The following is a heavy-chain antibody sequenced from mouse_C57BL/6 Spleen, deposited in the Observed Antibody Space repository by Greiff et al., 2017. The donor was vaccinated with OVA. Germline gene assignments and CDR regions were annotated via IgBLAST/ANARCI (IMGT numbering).Heavy chain of an antibody. CDR3: ARYPYSYGSSPYAMDY. CDR2: IYPGDGDT. J-gene: IGHJ4*01. D-gene: IGHD1-1*01. CDR1: GYAFSSSW. Sequence: VQLQQSGPELVKPGASVKISCKASGYAFSSSWMNWVQQRPGKGLEWIGRIYPGDGDTNYNGKFKGKATLTADKSSSPAYMQLSSLTSEDSAVYFCARYPYSYGSSPYAMDYWGQGTSVTVSS. V-gene: IGHV1-82*01.